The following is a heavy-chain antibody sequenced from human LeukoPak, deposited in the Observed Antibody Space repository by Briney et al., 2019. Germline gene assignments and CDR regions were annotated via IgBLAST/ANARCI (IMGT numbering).Heavy chain of an antibody. CDR2: IYSSGST. CDR3: ARDYGGFDP. D-gene: IGHD3-16*01. J-gene: IGHJ5*02. V-gene: IGHV4-59*12. Sequence: PSETLSLTCNVSGGSMNGYYWSWIRQPPGKGLQWIGYIYSSGSTNYNPSLKSRVTMSVDTSKNQFSLKLSSVTAADTAVYYCARDYGGFDPWGQGTLVTVSS. CDR1: GGSMNGYY.